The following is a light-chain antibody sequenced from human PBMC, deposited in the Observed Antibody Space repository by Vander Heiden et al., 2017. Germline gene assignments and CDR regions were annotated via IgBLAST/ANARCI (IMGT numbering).Light chain of an antibody. CDR3: QQCYSTPPT. Sequence: DIQMTQSPSSLSASVGDRVTITCRASQSISSYLNWYQQKPGKAPKLLIYAASSLQSGVPSRFSGSGSGTDFTLTISRLQPEDFATYYCQQCYSTPPTFGQGTRMEIK. CDR2: AAS. CDR1: QSISSY. V-gene: IGKV1-39*01. J-gene: IGKJ5*01.